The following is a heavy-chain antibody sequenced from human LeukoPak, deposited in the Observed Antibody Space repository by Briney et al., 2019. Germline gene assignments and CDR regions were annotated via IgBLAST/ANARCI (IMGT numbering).Heavy chain of an antibody. Sequence: PGGSLRLSCAASGFTFSSYSMNWVRQAPGKGLEWVSSISSSSSYIYYADSVKGRFTISRDNAKNSLYLQMSSLRAEDTAVYYCASGGITMIVVTISGQGTMVTVSS. CDR2: ISSSSSYI. J-gene: IGHJ3*02. D-gene: IGHD3-22*01. CDR1: GFTFSSYS. V-gene: IGHV3-21*01. CDR3: ASGGITMIVVTI.